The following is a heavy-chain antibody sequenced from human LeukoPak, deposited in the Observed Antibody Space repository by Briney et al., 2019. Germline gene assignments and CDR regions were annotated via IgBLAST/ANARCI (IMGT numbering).Heavy chain of an antibody. CDR2: IYSGGNT. J-gene: IGHJ4*02. CDR3: ARGTVTAPDY. D-gene: IGHD2-21*02. Sequence: GGSLRLSCAASGFSVSNTYMSWVRQAPGKGLEWVSIIYSGGNTYYADSVKGRLTISRDNSKNTLYLQMNRLRPEDTAVYYCARGTVTAPDYWGQGTLVTVSS. CDR1: GFSVSNTY. V-gene: IGHV3-53*01.